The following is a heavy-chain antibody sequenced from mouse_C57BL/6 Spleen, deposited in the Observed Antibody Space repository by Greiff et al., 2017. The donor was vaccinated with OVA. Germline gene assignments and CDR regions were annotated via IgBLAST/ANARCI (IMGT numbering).Heavy chain of an antibody. CDR1: GYTFTDYY. CDR3: ARKGVTSHYYAMDY. V-gene: IGHV1-19*01. Sequence: EVQLQQSGPVLVKPGASVKMSCKASGYTFTDYYMNWVKQSHGKSLEWIGVINPYNGGTSYNQKFKGKATLTVDKSSSTAYMELNSLTSEDSAVYYCARKGVTSHYYAMDYWGQGTSVTVSS. D-gene: IGHD2-1*01. J-gene: IGHJ4*01. CDR2: INPYNGGT.